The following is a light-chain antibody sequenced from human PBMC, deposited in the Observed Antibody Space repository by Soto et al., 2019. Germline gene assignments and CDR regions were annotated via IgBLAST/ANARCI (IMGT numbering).Light chain of an antibody. CDR3: QQYSSYSPYT. V-gene: IGKV1-5*03. Sequence: SASIGDRVTITCRASQTVYTWLAWYQQKPGTAPKLLIYEASTLHSGVPSRFSGSGSGTEFTLVISRLQPDDLATYYCQQYSSYSPYTFGQGTKVDI. CDR2: EAS. J-gene: IGKJ2*01. CDR1: QTVYTW.